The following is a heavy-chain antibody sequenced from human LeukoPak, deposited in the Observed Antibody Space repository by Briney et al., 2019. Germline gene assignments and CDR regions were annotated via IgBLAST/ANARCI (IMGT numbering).Heavy chain of an antibody. CDR2: ISSSGNAI. CDR3: AYSSGWYYFDY. Sequence: GGSLRLSCAASGFPFSSYEMNWVRQAPGKGLEWVSYISSSGNAIYYADSVKGRFTISRDNSKNTLYLQMNSLRAEDTAVYYCAYSSGWYYFDYWGQGTLVTVSS. CDR1: GFPFSSYE. V-gene: IGHV3-48*03. J-gene: IGHJ4*02. D-gene: IGHD6-19*01.